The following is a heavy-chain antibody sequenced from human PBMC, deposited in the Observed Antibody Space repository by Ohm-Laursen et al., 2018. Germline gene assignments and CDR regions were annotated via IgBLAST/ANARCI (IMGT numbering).Heavy chain of an antibody. V-gene: IGHV3-23*01. Sequence: GSLRLSCSASGFIFSDYAMTWVRQAPGRGLEWVSGITGRSGNTYYADSVKGRFTISRDNSKNTLYLQMNSLRPEDTALYYCTKGSYISSFEGVHWGQGTLVTVSS. CDR3: TKGSYISSFEGVH. CDR1: GFIFSDYA. CDR2: ITGRSGNT. D-gene: IGHD3-3*02. J-gene: IGHJ4*02.